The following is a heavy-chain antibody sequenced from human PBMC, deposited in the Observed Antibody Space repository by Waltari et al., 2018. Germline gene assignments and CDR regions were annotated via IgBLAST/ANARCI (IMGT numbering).Heavy chain of an antibody. CDR1: GGSISSYY. CDR2: IYYRGST. J-gene: IGHJ5*02. V-gene: IGHV4-59*01. D-gene: IGHD2-21*02. CDR3: ARVEPEHIVVVTGFFWFDP. Sequence: QVQLQESGPGLVKPSETLSLTCTVSGGSISSYYWRWIRQPPGKGLEWIGYIYYRGSTNYNPSLKSRVTISVDTSKNQFSLKLSSVTAADTAVYYCARVEPEHIVVVTGFFWFDPWGQGTLVTVSS.